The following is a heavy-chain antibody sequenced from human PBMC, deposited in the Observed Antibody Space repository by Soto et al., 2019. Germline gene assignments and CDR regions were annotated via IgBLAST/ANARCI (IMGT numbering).Heavy chain of an antibody. V-gene: IGHV3-23*01. CDR3: AKGVTGTSTLFDY. D-gene: IGHD1-7*01. Sequence: GGSLRLSCAASGFTFSSYAMSWVRQAPGKGLEWVSAISGSGGSTYYADSVKGRFTISRDNSKNTLYPQMNSLRAEDTAVYYCAKGVTGTSTLFDYWGQGTLVTVSS. CDR2: ISGSGGST. CDR1: GFTFSSYA. J-gene: IGHJ4*02.